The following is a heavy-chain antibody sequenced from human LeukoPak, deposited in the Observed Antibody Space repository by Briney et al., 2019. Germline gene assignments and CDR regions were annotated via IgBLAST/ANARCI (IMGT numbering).Heavy chain of an antibody. Sequence: PETLSLTCAVYGGSFSGYYWSWIRQPPGKGLEWIGEINHSGSTNYNPSLKSRVTISVDTSNNQFSLELSSGTAADAAVSYCVRGRNFDPWGQGTLVTVSS. CDR1: GGSFSGYY. J-gene: IGHJ5*02. V-gene: IGHV4-34*01. D-gene: IGHD2/OR15-2a*01. CDR3: VRGRNFDP. CDR2: INHSGST.